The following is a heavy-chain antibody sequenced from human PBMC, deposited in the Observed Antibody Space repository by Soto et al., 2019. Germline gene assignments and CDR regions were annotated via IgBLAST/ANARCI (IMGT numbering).Heavy chain of an antibody. V-gene: IGHV5-10-1*01. CDR1: GYSFTSYW. D-gene: IGHD2-15*01. Sequence: GESLKISCKGSGYSFTSYWINWVRQMPGKGLEWMGRIDPSDSYTNYSPSFQGHVTISADKSISTAYLQWSSLKASDTAMYYCARLPYCLNYYYYTDMDVLAQRATVTVS. CDR2: IDPSDSYT. CDR3: ARLPYCLNYYYYTDMDV. J-gene: IGHJ6*02.